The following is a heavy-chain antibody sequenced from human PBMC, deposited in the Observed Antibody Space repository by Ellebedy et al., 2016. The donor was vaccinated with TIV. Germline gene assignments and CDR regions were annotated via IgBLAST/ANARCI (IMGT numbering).Heavy chain of an antibody. CDR3: ARGGYYYGSGSGPTYFDY. CDR2: ISYDGSNK. V-gene: IGHV3-30*04. Sequence: GGSLRLXCAASGFTFSSYAMHWVRQAPGKGLEWVAVISYDGSNKYYADSVKGRFTISRDNSKNTLYLQMNSLRAEDTAVYYCARGGYYYGSGSGPTYFDYWGQGTLVTVSS. CDR1: GFTFSSYA. D-gene: IGHD3-10*01. J-gene: IGHJ4*02.